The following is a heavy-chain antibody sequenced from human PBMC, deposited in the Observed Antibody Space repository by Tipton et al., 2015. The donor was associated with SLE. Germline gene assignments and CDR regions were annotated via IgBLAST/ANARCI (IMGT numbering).Heavy chain of an antibody. CDR1: QFTFSGYW. Sequence: SLRLSCAASQFTFSGYWMNWVRQAPGKGLEWVANIRQDGSEKYYVDSVKGRFTISRDNAKNSLYLQMNSLRAEDTAVYYCARGLSWEPHDAFDIWGQGTMVTVSS. CDR2: IRQDGSEK. D-gene: IGHD1-26*01. CDR3: ARGLSWEPHDAFDI. J-gene: IGHJ3*02. V-gene: IGHV3-7*01.